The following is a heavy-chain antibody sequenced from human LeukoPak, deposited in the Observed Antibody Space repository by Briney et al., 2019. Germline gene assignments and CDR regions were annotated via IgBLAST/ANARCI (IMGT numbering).Heavy chain of an antibody. CDR3: ARGEGLILTDC. CDR1: GFTFSSYA. D-gene: IGHD3-9*01. Sequence: GGSLRLSCAASGFTFSSYAMHWVRQAPGKGLEWVAVISYDGSNKYYADSVKGRFTISRDNSKNTLYLQMNSLRAEDTAVYYCARGEGLILTDCWGQGTLVTVSS. V-gene: IGHV3-30-3*01. CDR2: ISYDGSNK. J-gene: IGHJ4*02.